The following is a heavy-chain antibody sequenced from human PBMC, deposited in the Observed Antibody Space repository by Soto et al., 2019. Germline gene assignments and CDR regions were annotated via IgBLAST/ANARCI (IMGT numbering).Heavy chain of an antibody. D-gene: IGHD1-26*01. V-gene: IGHV3-23*01. CDR3: AKYSGSYQGAFDI. CDR2: ISGSADDT. Sequence: EVQLLESGGGLVQPGGSLRLSCAASGFTFSTYAMTWVRQAPGKGLEWVSSISGSADDTYYADSVKGRFTISRDNSKNTLYLQMNSLRVADTAVYYCAKYSGSYQGAFDIWGQGTVVAVSS. J-gene: IGHJ3*02. CDR1: GFTFSTYA.